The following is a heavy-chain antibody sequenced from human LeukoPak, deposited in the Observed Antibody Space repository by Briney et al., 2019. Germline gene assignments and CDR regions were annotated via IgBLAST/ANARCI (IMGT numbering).Heavy chain of an antibody. V-gene: IGHV4-31*03. D-gene: IGHD6-19*01. CDR2: TYNSGST. Sequence: SQTLPLTCSVSGGSISISGFYWNWIRQLPGKGLEWIGYTYNSGSTYYNPSFGSRVTISTDTSMNQFFLKSHSVTAADTAVYYCARSSGWRDAFDFWGRGTMVTVSS. CDR3: ARSSGWRDAFDF. CDR1: GGSISISGFY. J-gene: IGHJ3*01.